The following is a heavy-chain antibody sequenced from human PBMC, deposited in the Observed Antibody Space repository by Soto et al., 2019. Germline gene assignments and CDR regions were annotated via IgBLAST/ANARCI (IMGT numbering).Heavy chain of an antibody. CDR2: ISYDGSNK. CDR1: GFTFSSYA. V-gene: IGHV3-30-3*01. J-gene: IGHJ6*02. CDR3: ARDQLGEDYYYYGMDV. D-gene: IGHD3-16*01. Sequence: GGSLRLSCAASGFTFSSYAMHWVRQAPGKGLEWVAVISYDGSNKYYADSVKGRFTISRDNSKNTLYLQMNSLRAEDTAVYYCARDQLGEDYYYYGMDVWGQGTTVTVSS.